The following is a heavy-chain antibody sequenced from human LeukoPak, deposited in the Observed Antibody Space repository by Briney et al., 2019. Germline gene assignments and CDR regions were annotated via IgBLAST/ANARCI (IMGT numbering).Heavy chain of an antibody. V-gene: IGHV4-34*01. CDR2: INHSGST. CDR3: ARMGGNSWYFDY. CDR1: GGSFSGYY. J-gene: IGHJ4*02. Sequence: KASETLSLTCAVYGGSFSGYYWSWIRQPPGKGLEWIGEINHSGSTNYSPSLESRVTTSVDTSKNQFSLKLSSVTAADTAVYYCARMGGNSWYFDYWGQGTLVTVSS. D-gene: IGHD6-13*01.